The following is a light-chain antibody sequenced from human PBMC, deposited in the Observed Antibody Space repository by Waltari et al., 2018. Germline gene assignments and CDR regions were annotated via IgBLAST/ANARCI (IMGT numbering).Light chain of an antibody. CDR2: HAS. V-gene: IGKV3-11*02. CDR3: QQRSNWVLT. Sequence: IVFTHSPATLSLSPGERATLSCRASQSVSSYLAWYQQKPGQAPSLLLYHASDSATGVPARFSGSGSGRDVTLTISSLEPEGFAVYYCQQRSNWVLTFGGGTKVEI. J-gene: IGKJ4*01. CDR1: QSVSSY.